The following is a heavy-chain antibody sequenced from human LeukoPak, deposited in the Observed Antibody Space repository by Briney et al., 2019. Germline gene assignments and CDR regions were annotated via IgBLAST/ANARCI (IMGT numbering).Heavy chain of an antibody. CDR3: ASTFGEFLFDY. V-gene: IGHV4-38-2*01. J-gene: IGHJ4*02. Sequence: SETLSLTCAVSGYSISSGYYWGWIRQPPGKGLEWIGSIYHSGSTYYNPSLKSRVTILVDTSKNQFSLKLSSVTAADTAVYYCASTFGEFLFDYWGQGTLVTVSS. CDR1: GYSISSGYY. CDR2: IYHSGST. D-gene: IGHD3-10*01.